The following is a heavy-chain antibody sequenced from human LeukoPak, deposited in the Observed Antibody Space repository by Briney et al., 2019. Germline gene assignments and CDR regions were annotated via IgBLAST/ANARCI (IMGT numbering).Heavy chain of an antibody. J-gene: IGHJ6*02. D-gene: IGHD3-10*01. V-gene: IGHV3-7*01. CDR3: ARGGGGVDV. CDR2: IKHDGSDK. CDR1: GFTFSTYW. Sequence: GGSLRLSCAASGFTFSTYWMSWVRQAPGKGLEWVANIKHDGSDKYYVDSVKGRFTISRDSAENSLYLQINSLRTEDTAVYYCARGGGGVDVWGQGTTVTVSS.